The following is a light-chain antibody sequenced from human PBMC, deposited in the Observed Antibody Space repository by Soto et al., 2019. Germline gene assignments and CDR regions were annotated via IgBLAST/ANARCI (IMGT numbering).Light chain of an antibody. CDR2: DNN. CDR3: GAWDGGLSAFV. J-gene: IGLJ1*01. CDR1: SSNIGNSF. Sequence: QSVLTQPPSVSAAPGRTVTISCSGSSSNIGNSFVSWYQQLPGTAPRLLIYDNNERPSGIPDRFSGSKSGTSATLGTTGLQTGDEADYYCGAWDGGLSAFVFGTGTKLTVL. V-gene: IGLV1-51*01.